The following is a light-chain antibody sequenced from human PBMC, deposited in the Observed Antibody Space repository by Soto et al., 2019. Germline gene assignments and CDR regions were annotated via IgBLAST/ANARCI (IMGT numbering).Light chain of an antibody. Sequence: DIQMTQSPSSLSASVGDRVTISCRASQRINDHLNWYQQKPRKAPKLLIYAASSLQRGVPSRFLGSGSGTDFTLSISSLQPEDFATYYCQQSYSTPPTFGQGTKVEIE. J-gene: IGKJ1*01. CDR2: AAS. V-gene: IGKV1-39*01. CDR3: QQSYSTPPT. CDR1: QRINDH.